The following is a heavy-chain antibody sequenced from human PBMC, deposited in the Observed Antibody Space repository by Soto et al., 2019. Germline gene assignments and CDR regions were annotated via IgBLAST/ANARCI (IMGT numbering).Heavy chain of an antibody. CDR2: IYGGGDT. CDR1: GFTVSSTY. CDR3: ARRHYYYESSGYYPLFDE. V-gene: IGHV3-53*01. Sequence: SGGSLRLSCAASGFTVSSTYMSWVRQAPGKGLQWISVIYGGGDTFYADSVKGRFTISRDSSKNTLYLQMNSLRAEDTAVYYCARRHYYYESSGYYPLFDEWGQGTPVTVSS. J-gene: IGHJ4*02. D-gene: IGHD3-22*01.